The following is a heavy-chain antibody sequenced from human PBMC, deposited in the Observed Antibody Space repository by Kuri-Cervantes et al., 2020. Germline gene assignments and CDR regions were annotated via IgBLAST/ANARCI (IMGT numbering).Heavy chain of an antibody. J-gene: IGHJ6*02. V-gene: IGHV3-7*01. CDR3: ARDFHGDYLIVPGAPSYGMDV. Sequence: GESLKISCAASGFTFSSYWVSWVRQAPGKGLEWVANIKQDGSEKYYVDSVKGRFTISRDNAKNSLYLQMNSLRAEDTAVYYCARDFHGDYLIVPGAPSYGMDVWGQGTTVTVSS. D-gene: IGHD4-17*01. CDR1: GFTFSSYW. CDR2: IKQDGSEK.